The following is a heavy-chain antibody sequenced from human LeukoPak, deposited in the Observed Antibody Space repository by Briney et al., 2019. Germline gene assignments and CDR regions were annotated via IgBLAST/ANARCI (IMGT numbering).Heavy chain of an antibody. CDR3: AAHPGGGYLT. CDR2: IYHSGSA. J-gene: IGHJ5*02. V-gene: IGHV4-38-2*02. Sequence: SETLSLTCTVSGYSISSGYYWGWIRQPPGKGLEWIGSIYHSGSAYYNPSLKSRVTISVDTSKNQFSLKLSSVTAADTAVYYCAAHPGGGYLTWGQGTLVTVSS. CDR1: GYSISSGYY. D-gene: IGHD2-15*01.